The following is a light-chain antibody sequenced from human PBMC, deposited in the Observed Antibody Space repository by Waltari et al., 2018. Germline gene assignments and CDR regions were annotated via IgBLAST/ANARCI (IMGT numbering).Light chain of an antibody. CDR3: QQYYKRPRT. J-gene: IGKJ1*01. V-gene: IGKV3-15*01. Sequence: EIVMTQSPATLSVSPGERATLSCRASQSVSSKLAWYQQKPGQAPRLRVYGASTRATGIPARFSGSGSGTEFTLTISSLQSEDFAVYYCQQYYKRPRTFGQGTKVEIK. CDR1: QSVSSK. CDR2: GAS.